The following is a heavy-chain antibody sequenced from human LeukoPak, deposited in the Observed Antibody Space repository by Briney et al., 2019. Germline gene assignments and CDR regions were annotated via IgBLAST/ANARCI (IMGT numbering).Heavy chain of an antibody. CDR1: GYTFTSYG. D-gene: IGHD3-22*01. CDR3: ARAVGSRYYDSSGYYSPIDY. V-gene: IGHV1-3*01. CDR2: INAGNGNT. J-gene: IGHJ4*02. Sequence: GASVKVSCKASGYTFTSYGISWVRQAPGQRLEWMGWINAGNGNTKYSQKFQGRVTITRDTSASTAYMELSSLRSEDTAVYYCARAVGSRYYDSSGYYSPIDYWGQGTLVTVSS.